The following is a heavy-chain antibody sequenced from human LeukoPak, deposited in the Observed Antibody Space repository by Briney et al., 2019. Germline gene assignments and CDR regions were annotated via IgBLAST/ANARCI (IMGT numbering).Heavy chain of an antibody. CDR2: ISYDGSNK. CDR1: GFTFSSYG. V-gene: IGHV3-30*18. J-gene: IGHJ4*02. D-gene: IGHD4/OR15-4a*01. Sequence: GGSLRLSCAASGFTFSSYGMHWVRQAPGKGLEWVAVISYDGSNKYYADSVKGRFTISRDNSKNTLYLQMNSLRAEDTAVYYCAKDDDGYYFDYWGQGTLVTVSS. CDR3: AKDDDGYYFDY.